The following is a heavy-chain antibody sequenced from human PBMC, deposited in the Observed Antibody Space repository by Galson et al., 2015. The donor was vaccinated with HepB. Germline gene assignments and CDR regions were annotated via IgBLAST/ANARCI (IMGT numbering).Heavy chain of an antibody. CDR1: GFTFSNFA. J-gene: IGHJ6*02. V-gene: IGHV3-33*08. Sequence: SLRLSCAASGFTFSNFAMHWVRQAPGKGLECVAAIWYDGGDKYYADSVKGRFTISRDKSKNTLYLQMNSLRVEDTAMYYCAREGRYCSGGSCYVYGMDLWGQGTTVTVSS. D-gene: IGHD2-15*01. CDR2: IWYDGGDK. CDR3: AREGRYCSGGSCYVYGMDL.